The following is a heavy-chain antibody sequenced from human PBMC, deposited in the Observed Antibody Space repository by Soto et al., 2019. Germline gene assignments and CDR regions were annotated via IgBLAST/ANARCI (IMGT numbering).Heavy chain of an antibody. CDR1: GGSISTNNW. Sequence: QVQLQESGPGLVKPSATLSLTCAVSGGSISTNNWWHWIRQSPTKGLEWIGEIHHTGSINYNPSLTSSVPMSVDQSKNHFSLSLTSVTAADTAVYYCAREPGGGKFQGFEYWGQRTLVTVSS. CDR2: IHHTGSI. D-gene: IGHD1-26*01. V-gene: IGHV4-4*02. CDR3: AREPGGGKFQGFEY. J-gene: IGHJ4*02.